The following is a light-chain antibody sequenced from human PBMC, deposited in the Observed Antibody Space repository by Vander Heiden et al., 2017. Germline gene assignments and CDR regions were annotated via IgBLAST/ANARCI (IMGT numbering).Light chain of an antibody. V-gene: IGKV3-20*01. Sequence: IVLTQSPGTLSLSPGARATLSCRASQSVSNNYLAWYQQKPGQAPRLLIYDSSTRATDIPDRFSGSGSETDFTLTISTLEPDDFGVYYCQQYAKSIGSFGQGTKLEI. CDR2: DSS. CDR3: QQYAKSIGS. J-gene: IGKJ2*03. CDR1: QSVSNNY.